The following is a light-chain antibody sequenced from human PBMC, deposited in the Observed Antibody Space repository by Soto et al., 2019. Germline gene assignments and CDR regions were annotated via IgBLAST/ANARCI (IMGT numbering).Light chain of an antibody. CDR2: GAS. CDR3: QQYGSSGT. J-gene: IGKJ1*01. CDR1: QSVSSSY. Sequence: EIGLTQSPCTLSLSAGERATLSCRASQSVSSSYLAWYQQKPGQAPRLLIYGASYRATGIPARFSGSGSGTDFTLTISRLEPEDFAVYYCQQYGSSGTFGQGTKVDIK. V-gene: IGKV3-20*01.